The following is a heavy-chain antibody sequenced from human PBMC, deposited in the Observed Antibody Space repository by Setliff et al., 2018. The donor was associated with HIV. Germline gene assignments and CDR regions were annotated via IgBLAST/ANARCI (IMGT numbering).Heavy chain of an antibody. CDR2: INEQGGIT. Sequence: GGSLRLSCAASGFIFKTYWMHWVRQVPGKGLVWVSRINEQGGITDYAESVKGRFTISRDNAKNTLYLQMNSLRAEDTAIYYCTRDIGGIDSYWGQGAMVTVSS. V-gene: IGHV3-74*01. D-gene: IGHD3-10*01. J-gene: IGHJ4*02. CDR3: TRDIGGIDSY. CDR1: GFIFKTYW.